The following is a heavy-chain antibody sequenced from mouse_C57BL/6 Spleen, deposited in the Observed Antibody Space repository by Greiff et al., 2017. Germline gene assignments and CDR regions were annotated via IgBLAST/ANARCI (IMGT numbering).Heavy chain of an antibody. Sequence: VQLQQSGAELARPGASVKLSCKASGYTFTSYGISWVQQRTGQGLEWIGELYPRSGNTYYNEKFKGKDTLTADKSSSTAYMELRSLTSEDSAVYFCARSSNYYGSSYGYFDVWGTGTTVTVAS. J-gene: IGHJ1*03. D-gene: IGHD1-1*01. CDR1: GYTFTSYG. CDR2: LYPRSGNT. CDR3: ARSSNYYGSSYGYFDV. V-gene: IGHV1-81*01.